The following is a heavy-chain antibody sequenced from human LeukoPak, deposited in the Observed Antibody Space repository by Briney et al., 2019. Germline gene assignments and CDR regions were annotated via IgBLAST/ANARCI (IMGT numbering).Heavy chain of an antibody. CDR2: INHSGST. D-gene: IGHD5-24*01. CDR3: ARDRLQLQS. V-gene: IGHV4-34*01. Sequence: SETLSLTCAVYGGSFSGYYWSWIRQPPGKGLEWIGEINHSGSTNYNPSLKSRVTILVDTSKNQFSLKLSSVTAADTAVYYCARDRLQLQSWGQGTLVTVSS. J-gene: IGHJ5*02. CDR1: GGSFSGYY.